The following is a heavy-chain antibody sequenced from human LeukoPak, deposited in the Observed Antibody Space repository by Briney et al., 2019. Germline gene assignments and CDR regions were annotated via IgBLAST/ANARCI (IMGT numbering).Heavy chain of an antibody. Sequence: ASVKVSRKASGYTFTSYDINWVRQATGQGLEWMGWMDPNNGNTGYTQKFQGRVTMARDTSISTAYMELSSLRSEDTAVYYCARVGYYDSSGFHYWGQGTLVTVSS. CDR3: ARVGYYDSSGFHY. CDR2: MDPNNGNT. CDR1: GYTFTSYD. V-gene: IGHV1-8*01. J-gene: IGHJ4*02. D-gene: IGHD3-22*01.